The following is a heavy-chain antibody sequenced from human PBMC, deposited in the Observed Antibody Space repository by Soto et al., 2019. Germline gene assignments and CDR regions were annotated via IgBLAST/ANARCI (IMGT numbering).Heavy chain of an antibody. CDR2: IDPSDSYT. Sequence: SGKLCGGKVCRYWWSWERQKKGKGLEWMGRIDPSDSYTNYSPSFQGHVTISADKSISTAYLQWSSLKASDTAMFYCSRHQNSVPYYYSVTAFWVQRTTVPGSS. CDR3: SRHQNSVPYYYSVTAF. CDR1: GGKVCRYW. V-gene: IGHV5-10-1*01. D-gene: IGHD6-13*01. J-gene: IGHJ6*02.